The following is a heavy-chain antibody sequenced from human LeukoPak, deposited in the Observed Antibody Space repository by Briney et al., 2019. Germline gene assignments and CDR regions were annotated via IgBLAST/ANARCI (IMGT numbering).Heavy chain of an antibody. D-gene: IGHD3-10*01. CDR3: AGVRYYYGSGSYYIMDV. V-gene: IGHV3-20*01. CDR1: GFTFDDYG. J-gene: IGHJ6*02. Sequence: GGSLRLSCAASGFTFDDYGMSWVRQAPGKGLEWVSGINWNGGSTGYADSVKGRFTISRDNAKNSLYLQMNSLRAEDTALYHCAGVRYYYGSGSYYIMDVWGQGTTVTVSS. CDR2: INWNGGST.